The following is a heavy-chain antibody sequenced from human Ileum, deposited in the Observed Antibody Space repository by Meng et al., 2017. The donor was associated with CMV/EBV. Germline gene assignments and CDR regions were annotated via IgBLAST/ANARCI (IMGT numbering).Heavy chain of an antibody. D-gene: IGHD6-13*01. J-gene: IGHJ1*01. V-gene: IGHV3-23*01. CDR2: ISGSGGST. CDR1: GFTFSSYS. CDR3: AKDKDSSSWYGHFQH. Sequence: GGSLRLSCAASGFTFSSYSMNWVRQAPGKGLEWVSAISGSGGSTYYADSVKGRFTISRDNSKNTLYLQMNSLRAEDTAVYYCAKDKDSSSWYGHFQHWGQGTLVTVSS.